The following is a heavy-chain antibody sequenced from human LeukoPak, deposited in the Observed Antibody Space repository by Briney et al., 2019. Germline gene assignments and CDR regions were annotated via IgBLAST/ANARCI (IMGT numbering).Heavy chain of an antibody. CDR1: GGSISSYY. V-gene: IGHV4-59*12. Sequence: SKTLSLTCTVSGGSISSYYWSWIRQPPGKGLEWIGYIYYSGSTYYNPSLKSRVTISVDTSKNQFSLKLSSVTAADTAVYYCARDKEGYLGYWGQGTLVTVSS. CDR3: ARDKEGYLGY. CDR2: IYYSGST. J-gene: IGHJ4*02. D-gene: IGHD2-15*01.